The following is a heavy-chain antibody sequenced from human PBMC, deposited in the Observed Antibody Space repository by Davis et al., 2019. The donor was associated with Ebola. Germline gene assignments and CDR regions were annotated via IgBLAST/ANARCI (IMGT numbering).Heavy chain of an antibody. CDR1: GFTFSSYW. CDR2: IKQGGSEK. Sequence: GESLKISCAASGFTFSSYWMSWVRQAPGKGLEWVANIKQGGSEKYYVDSVKGRFTISRDNAKNSLYLQMNSLRAEDTAVYYCARDPTVVTQDDYWGQGTLVTVSS. J-gene: IGHJ4*02. V-gene: IGHV3-7*03. D-gene: IGHD4-23*01. CDR3: ARDPTVVTQDDY.